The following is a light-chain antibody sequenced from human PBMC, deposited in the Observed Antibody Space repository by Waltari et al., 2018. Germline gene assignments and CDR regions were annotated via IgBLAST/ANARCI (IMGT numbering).Light chain of an antibody. Sequence: DIVMIQSPDSLAVSLGERATINCKSSQSVLYSSNNKNYLAWYQQKPGQPPKVLFYWASTRESGVPDRFSGSGSGTDFTLTISSLQAEDVAVYYCQQHYSSPFTFGPGTKVDIK. CDR2: WAS. J-gene: IGKJ3*01. V-gene: IGKV4-1*01. CDR1: QSVLYSSNNKNY. CDR3: QQHYSSPFT.